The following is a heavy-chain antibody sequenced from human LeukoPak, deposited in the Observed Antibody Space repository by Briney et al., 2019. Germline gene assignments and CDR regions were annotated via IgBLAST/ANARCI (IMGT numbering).Heavy chain of an antibody. J-gene: IGHJ4*02. Sequence: PSETLSLTCAVYGGSLSGYYWSWIRQPPGKGLEWIGEINHSGSTNYNPSLKSRVTISVDTSKNQFSLKLSSLTAADTAVYYCARAPGYWGQGTLVTVSS. V-gene: IGHV4-34*01. CDR3: ARAPGY. CDR1: GGSLSGYY. CDR2: INHSGST.